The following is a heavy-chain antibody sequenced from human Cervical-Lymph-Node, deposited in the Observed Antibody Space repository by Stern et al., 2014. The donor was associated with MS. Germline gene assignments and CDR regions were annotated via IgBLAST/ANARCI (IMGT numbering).Heavy chain of an antibody. CDR3: ARGGEYYDSSGYSLLDY. CDR2: IYYSGST. Sequence: QVQLQESGPGLVKPSQTLSLTCTVSGGSISSGDYYWSWIRQPPGKGLEWIGYIYYSGSTYYNPSLKSRVIISVDTSKNQFSLKLSSVTAADTAVYYCARGGEYYDSSGYSLLDYWGQGTLVTVSS. D-gene: IGHD3-22*01. V-gene: IGHV4-30-4*01. J-gene: IGHJ4*02. CDR1: GGSISSGDYY.